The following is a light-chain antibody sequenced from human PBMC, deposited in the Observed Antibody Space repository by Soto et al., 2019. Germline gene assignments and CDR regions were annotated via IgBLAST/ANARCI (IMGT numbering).Light chain of an antibody. V-gene: IGLV1-51*02. CDR3: SSYAGSNKV. CDR2: ENN. J-gene: IGLJ1*01. Sequence: QSVLTQPPSVSAAPGQKVTISCSGSSSNIGNNYVSWYQQLPGTAPKLLIYENNKRPSGVPDRFSGSKSGNSASLTVSGLQAEDEADYYCSSYAGSNKVFGTGTKVTVL. CDR1: SSNIGNNY.